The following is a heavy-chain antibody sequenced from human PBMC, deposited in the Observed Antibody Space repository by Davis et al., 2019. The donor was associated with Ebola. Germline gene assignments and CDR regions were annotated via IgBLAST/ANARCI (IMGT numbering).Heavy chain of an antibody. J-gene: IGHJ6*02. Sequence: GGSLRLSCAASGFTFSSYGMNWVRQAPGKGLEWVSYISSSGSTIYYADSVKGRFTISRDNAKNSLYLQMNSLRDEDTAVYYCARVLRNFWSGYYPSAYYYYGMDVWGQGTTVTVSS. CDR2: ISSSGSTI. CDR3: ARVLRNFWSGYYPSAYYYYGMDV. D-gene: IGHD3-3*01. V-gene: IGHV3-48*02. CDR1: GFTFSSYG.